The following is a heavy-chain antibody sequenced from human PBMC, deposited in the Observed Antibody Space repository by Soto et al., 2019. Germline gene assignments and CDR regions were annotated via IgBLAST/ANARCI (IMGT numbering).Heavy chain of an antibody. J-gene: IGHJ6*02. V-gene: IGHV3-33*01. CDR2: IWYDGSNK. D-gene: IGHD6-13*01. CDR1: GFTFSSYG. Sequence: QVQLVESGGGVVQPGRSLRLSCAASGFTFSSYGMHWVRQAPGKGLEWVAVIWYDGSNKYYADSVQGRFTISRDNSKNALYLQMNSLRAEDTAVYYCARGEAGVYYYYGMDVWGQGTTVTVSS. CDR3: ARGEAGVYYYYGMDV.